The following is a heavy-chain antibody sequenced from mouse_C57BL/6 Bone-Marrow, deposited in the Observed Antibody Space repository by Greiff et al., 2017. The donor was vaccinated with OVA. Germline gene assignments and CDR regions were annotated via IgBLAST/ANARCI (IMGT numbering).Heavy chain of an antibody. CDR2: IDPSDSYT. V-gene: IGHV1-59*01. CDR1: GYTFTSYW. Sequence: QVQLQQPGAELVRPGTSVKLSCKASGYTFTSYWMHWVKQRPGQGLEWIGVIDPSDSYTNYNQKFKGKATLTVDTSSSTAYMQLSSLTSEDSAVYYCAKPYYYGSSYRFAYWGQGTLVTVSA. CDR3: AKPYYYGSSYRFAY. J-gene: IGHJ3*01. D-gene: IGHD1-1*01.